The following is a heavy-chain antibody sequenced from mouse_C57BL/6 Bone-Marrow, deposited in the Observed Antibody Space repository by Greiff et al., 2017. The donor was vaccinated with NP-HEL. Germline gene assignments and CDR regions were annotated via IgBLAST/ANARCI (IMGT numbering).Heavy chain of an antibody. CDR2: IYPRSGYT. J-gene: IGHJ2*01. D-gene: IGHD1-1*01. Sequence: QVQLQQSGAELARPGASVKLSCKASGYTFTSYGISWVKQRPGQGLEWIGEIYPRSGYTYYNEKFKGKATLTADKSSSTAYMELRSLTSEDSAVYFCARYRLLNYFDYWGQGTTLTVSS. CDR3: ARYRLLNYFDY. V-gene: IGHV1-81*01. CDR1: GYTFTSYG.